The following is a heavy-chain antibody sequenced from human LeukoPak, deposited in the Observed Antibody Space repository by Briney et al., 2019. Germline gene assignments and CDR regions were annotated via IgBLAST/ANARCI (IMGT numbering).Heavy chain of an antibody. CDR3: ARWGKGAMVTRPLDY. CDR1: GGSFSGYY. J-gene: IGHJ4*02. CDR2: INHSGST. D-gene: IGHD5-18*01. V-gene: IGHV4-34*01. Sequence: SETLSLTCAVYGGSFSGYYWRWIRQPPGKGLEGIGEINHSGSTNYNPSLKSRVTISVDTSKNQFSLKLSSVTAADTDVYYCARWGKGAMVTRPLDYWGQGTLVTVSS.